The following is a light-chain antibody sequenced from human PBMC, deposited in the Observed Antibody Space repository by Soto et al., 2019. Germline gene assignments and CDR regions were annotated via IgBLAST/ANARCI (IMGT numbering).Light chain of an antibody. J-gene: IGKJ2*01. CDR2: AAS. CDR1: QSISTY. V-gene: IGKV1-39*01. CDR3: QQSSSAPQVT. Sequence: DIQMTRSPSSLSASVGDRVSITCRASQSISTYLNWYQQKPGKAPNLLIYAASSLQSGVPSRFSGSGSGTDFTLTISSLQPEDFATYYCQQSSSAPQVTFGQGTKLEIK.